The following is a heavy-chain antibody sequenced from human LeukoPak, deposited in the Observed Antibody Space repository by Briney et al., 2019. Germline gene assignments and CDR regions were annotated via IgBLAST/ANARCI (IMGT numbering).Heavy chain of an antibody. Sequence: SGGSLRLSCTASGLTLSDYWMSWVRQAPGKGLEWVANIKRDGSQKFYVDAVEGRFTISRDNARNSLFLQMNSLRAEDTAVYYCARDGYYGSGSYDYWGQGTLVTVSS. J-gene: IGHJ4*02. V-gene: IGHV3-7*01. CDR3: ARDGYYGSGSYDY. CDR2: IKRDGSQK. D-gene: IGHD3-10*01. CDR1: GLTLSDYW.